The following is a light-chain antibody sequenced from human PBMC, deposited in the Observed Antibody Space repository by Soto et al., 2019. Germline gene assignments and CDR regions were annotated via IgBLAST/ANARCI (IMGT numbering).Light chain of an antibody. Sequence: EIVWTQAPGTLSLSPGERATLSCRASQSVSSSYLAWDQQKPGQAPRLLIYGASSRATGIPDRFSGSGSGTDFTLTISRLEPEDLAVYYCQQYGRSSWTFGQGTKVELK. CDR2: GAS. CDR1: QSVSSSY. CDR3: QQYGRSSWT. J-gene: IGKJ1*01. V-gene: IGKV3-20*01.